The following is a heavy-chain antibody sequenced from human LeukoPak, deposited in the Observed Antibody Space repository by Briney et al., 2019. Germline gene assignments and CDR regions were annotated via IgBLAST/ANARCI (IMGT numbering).Heavy chain of an antibody. J-gene: IGHJ3*02. V-gene: IGHV3-74*01. D-gene: IGHD4-23*01. CDR2: IDSDGTST. CDR1: GFTFSGHW. Sequence: GGSLRLSCAASGFTFSGHWMHWVRQAPGKGLVWVSRIDSDGTSTRYADSVKGRFTISRDNAKNTLYLQMNSLRAEDTAVYYCAKKYGGNPGHAFDIWGQGTMVTVSS. CDR3: AKKYGGNPGHAFDI.